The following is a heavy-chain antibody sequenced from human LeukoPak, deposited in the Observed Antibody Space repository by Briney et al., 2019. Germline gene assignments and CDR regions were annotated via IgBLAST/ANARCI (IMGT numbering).Heavy chain of an antibody. D-gene: IGHD3-10*01. CDR1: GFTFSSYA. V-gene: IGHV3-23*01. CDR3: AKGAAYYGSGSFDY. J-gene: IGHJ4*02. CDR2: IINSGGTT. Sequence: GGSLRLSCAATGFTFSSYAMNWVRQAPGKGLEWVSSIINSGGTTYYADSAKGRFTISRDNSKNTLCLQMNSLRVEDTAVYYCAKGAAYYGSGSFDYWGQGTLVTVSS.